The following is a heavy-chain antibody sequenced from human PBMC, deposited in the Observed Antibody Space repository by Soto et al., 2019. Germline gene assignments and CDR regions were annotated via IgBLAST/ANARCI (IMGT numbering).Heavy chain of an antibody. CDR2: IYHNERT. CDR3: GRTQDYFYGGGV. CDR1: GVSISSSQW. V-gene: IGHV4-4*02. Sequence: QVQLQESGPGLVKPSGTLSLTCAVSGVSISSSQWWSWVRQPPGKGLEWIGEIYHNERTNYNPSHNSRLTMSLDRSKHQVSLEPSSVTAADTATNFCGRTQDYFYGGGVWGQGTTVTVSS. J-gene: IGHJ6*02.